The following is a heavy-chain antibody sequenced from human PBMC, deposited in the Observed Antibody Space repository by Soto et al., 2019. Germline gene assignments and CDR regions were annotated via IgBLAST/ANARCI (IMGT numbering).Heavy chain of an antibody. CDR1: GFSLTTTGVG. CDR3: AHRLIGSGYTWNDGVFDY. V-gene: IGHV2-5*02. D-gene: IGHD1-1*01. Sequence: QITLKESGPTLVKPTQTLTLTCAFSGFSLTTTGVGVGWIRQPPGKALEYLALIYWDDNKRYSPSLQTRLTITKDTSTNQVVLTMTNMDPVDTATYYCAHRLIGSGYTWNDGVFDYWGQGTLVTVSS. J-gene: IGHJ4*02. CDR2: IYWDDNK.